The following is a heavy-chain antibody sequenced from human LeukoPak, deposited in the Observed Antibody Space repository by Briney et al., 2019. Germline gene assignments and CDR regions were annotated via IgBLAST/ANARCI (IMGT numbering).Heavy chain of an antibody. CDR3: ARVGPETSSDYLDY. J-gene: IGHJ4*02. Sequence: GGSLRLSCAASGFTFSDYYMSWIRQTPGKGLEGVANISQDGSDKYYVDSVKGRFTISRDNAENSLYLQMSSLRVEDTAVYYCARVGPETSSDYLDYWGRGTLVTVSS. D-gene: IGHD1-26*01. CDR1: GFTFSDYY. CDR2: ISQDGSDK. V-gene: IGHV3-7*04.